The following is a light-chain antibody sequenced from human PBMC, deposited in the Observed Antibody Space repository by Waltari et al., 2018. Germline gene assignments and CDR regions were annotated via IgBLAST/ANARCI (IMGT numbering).Light chain of an antibody. CDR1: PTINNF. J-gene: IGKJ2*03. Sequence: DIQMTQSPSSLSASVGDRVTITCRASPTINNFLNWYQQKPGKAPNLLIYTSSGLPKGVPSRFSGSGSGTDFTLTISGLQPEDLATYYCQQVFVTPYSFGQGTKLDI. CDR3: QQVFVTPYS. V-gene: IGKV1-39*01. CDR2: TSS.